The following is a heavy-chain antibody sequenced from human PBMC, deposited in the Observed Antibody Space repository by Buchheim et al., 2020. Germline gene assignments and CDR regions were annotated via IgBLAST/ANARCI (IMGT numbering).Heavy chain of an antibody. CDR1: GFIFSSYG. V-gene: IGHV3-30*18. CDR3: TKSEGGYYYYAMDV. Sequence: QVQLVESGGGVVQPGKSLRLSCSASGFIFSSYGMHWVRQAPGKGLEWVAVIPFYGSEKYYAESVKGRFTISRDNSKNTLYLQMNSLRPEDTAVYYCTKSEGGYYYYAMDVWGRGT. J-gene: IGHJ6*02. CDR2: IPFYGSEK.